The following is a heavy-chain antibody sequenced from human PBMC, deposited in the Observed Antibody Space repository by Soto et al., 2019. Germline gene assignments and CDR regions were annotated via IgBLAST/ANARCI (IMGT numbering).Heavy chain of an antibody. CDR1: GFTFSSYA. CDR3: ARERGGGSYSYYYGMDV. J-gene: IGHJ6*02. CDR2: ISYDGSNK. D-gene: IGHD1-26*01. V-gene: IGHV3-30-3*01. Sequence: GSLSLSCXASGFTFSSYAMHWVRQAPGKGLEWVAVISYDGSNKYYADSVKGRFTISRDNSKNTLYLQMNSLRAEDTAVYYCARERGGGSYSYYYGMDVWGQGTTVTVSS.